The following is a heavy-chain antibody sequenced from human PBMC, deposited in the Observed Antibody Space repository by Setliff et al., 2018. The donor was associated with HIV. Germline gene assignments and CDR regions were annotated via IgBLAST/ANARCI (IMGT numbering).Heavy chain of an antibody. CDR1: GYTFTRYG. D-gene: IGHD2-2*01. CDR3: ARDGEYQVLHYYYSGMDV. Sequence: ASVSPCKASGYTFTRYGISWVRQAPGQGLEWMGWISANNGNTKYAQRLQGRVTMTTDTSTSTAYMDLRSLRSDDTAVYFCARDGEYQVLHYYYSGMDVWGQGTTVTVSS. V-gene: IGHV1-18*01. CDR2: ISANNGNT. J-gene: IGHJ6*02.